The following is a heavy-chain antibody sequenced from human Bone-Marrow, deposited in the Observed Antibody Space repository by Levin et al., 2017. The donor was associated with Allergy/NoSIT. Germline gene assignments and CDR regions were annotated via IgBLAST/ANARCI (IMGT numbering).Heavy chain of an antibody. CDR1: GFTLSDYG. CDR2: ISNDGTFQ. CDR3: AKDRYPGDSTSGMDA. J-gene: IGHJ6*02. Sequence: AGGSLRLSCAASGFTLSDYGINWVRLAPGKGLEWAAVISNDGTFQNYADSVKGRFTISRDNSKKTVYLHLNSLRPDDTAVYFCAKDRYPGDSTSGMDAWGQGTTVTVSS. D-gene: IGHD3-10*01. V-gene: IGHV3-30*18.